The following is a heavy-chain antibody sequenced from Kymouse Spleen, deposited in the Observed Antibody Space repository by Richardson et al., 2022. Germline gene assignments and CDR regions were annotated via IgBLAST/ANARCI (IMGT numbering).Heavy chain of an antibody. D-gene: IGHD3-10*01. CDR2: ISGSGGST. J-gene: IGHJ6*02. Sequence: EVQLVESGGGLVQPGGSLRLSCAASGFTFSSYAMSWVRQAPGKGLEWVSAISGSGGSTYYADSVKGRFTISRDNSKNTLYLQMNSLRAEDTAVYYCASYYGSGSYYNSPWYYYGMDVWGQGTTVTVSS. V-gene: IGHV3-23*04. CDR3: ASYYGSGSYYNSPWYYYGMDV. CDR1: GFTFSSYA.